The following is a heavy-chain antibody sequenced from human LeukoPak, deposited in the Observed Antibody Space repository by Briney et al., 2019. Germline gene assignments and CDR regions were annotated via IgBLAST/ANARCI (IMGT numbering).Heavy chain of an antibody. D-gene: IGHD4-17*01. V-gene: IGHV4-39*07. CDR3: ARGNDYGDPLDAFDI. Sequence: PSETLSLTCTVSGGSISSTSYYWGWIRQPPGKGLEWIGSIYSSGSTYYNPSLKSRVTISVDTSKNQFSLKLSSVTAADTAVYYCARGNDYGDPLDAFDIWGQGTMVTVSS. CDR2: IYSSGST. CDR1: GGSISSTSYY. J-gene: IGHJ3*02.